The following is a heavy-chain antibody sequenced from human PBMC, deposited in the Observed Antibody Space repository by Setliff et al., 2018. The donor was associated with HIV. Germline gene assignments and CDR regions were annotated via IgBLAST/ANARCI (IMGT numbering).Heavy chain of an antibody. CDR3: ARAVSGWYARKPSFDY. D-gene: IGHD6-19*01. J-gene: IGHJ4*02. V-gene: IGHV1-69*10. CDR1: GGTFSSYA. Sequence: SVKVSCKASGGTFSSYAISWVRQAPGQGLEWMGGIIPILGIANYAQKVQGRVTITADKSTSTAYMELSSLRSEDTAVYYCARAVSGWYARKPSFDYWGQGTLVTVSS. CDR2: IIPILGIA.